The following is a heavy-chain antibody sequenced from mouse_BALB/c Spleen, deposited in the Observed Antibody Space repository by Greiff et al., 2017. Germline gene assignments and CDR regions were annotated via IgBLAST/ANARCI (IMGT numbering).Heavy chain of an antibody. CDR3: ARDGRKAYAMDY. Sequence: EVQGVESGGGLVQPGGSRKLSCAASGFTFSDYGMAWVRQAPGKGPEWVAFISNLAYSIYYADTVTGRFTISRENAKNTLYLEMSSLRSEDTAMYYCARDGRKAYAMDYWGQGTSVTVSS. J-gene: IGHJ4*01. CDR2: ISNLAYSI. CDR1: GFTFSDYG. V-gene: IGHV5-15*02.